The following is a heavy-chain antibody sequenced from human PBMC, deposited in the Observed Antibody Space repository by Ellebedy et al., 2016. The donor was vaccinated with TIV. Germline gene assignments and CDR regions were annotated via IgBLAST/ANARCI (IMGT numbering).Heavy chain of an antibody. J-gene: IGHJ4*02. V-gene: IGHV3-23*01. CDR2: ITGNGINT. CDR1: GFTFSNYA. D-gene: IGHD2-15*01. Sequence: GESLKISCAASGFTFSNYAMSWVRQAPGKGLEWVSAITGNGINTYHTDSVKGRFTISRDNSKHTLYLQMNSLRAEDTAVYSCAKAPIETCRGVICYPFDNWGLGTLVTVSS. CDR3: AKAPIETCRGVICYPFDN.